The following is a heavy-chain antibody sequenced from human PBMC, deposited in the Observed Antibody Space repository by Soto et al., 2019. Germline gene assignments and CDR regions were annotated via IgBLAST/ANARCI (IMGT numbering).Heavy chain of an antibody. D-gene: IGHD2-21*02. CDR1: GGSISSNY. V-gene: IGHV4-59*01. CDR2: IYYSGST. CDR3: ARASTVVTPSGSYNGCDP. J-gene: IGHJ5*02. Sequence: QVQLQESGPGLVKPSETLSLTCTVSGGSISSNYWSWIRQPPGKGLEWIGYIYYSGSTNYNPSLKSRVTMSVDTSKNQFSLTLSSVTAADAAVYYCARASTVVTPSGSYNGCDPWGQGTRVTVSS.